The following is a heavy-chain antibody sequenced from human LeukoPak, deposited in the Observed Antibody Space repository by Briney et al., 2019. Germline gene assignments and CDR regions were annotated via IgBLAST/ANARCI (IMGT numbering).Heavy chain of an antibody. CDR2: TNAGNGNT. CDR3: ARDGISQAPYGMDV. CDR1: GYTFTSYA. V-gene: IGHV1-3*01. D-gene: IGHD1-1*01. J-gene: IGHJ6*02. Sequence: PGASVKVSCKASGYTFTSYAMHWVRQAPGQRLEWMGWTNAGNGNTKYSQKFQGRVTITRDTSASTAYMELSSLRSEDTAVYYCARDGISQAPYGMDVWGQGTTVTVSS.